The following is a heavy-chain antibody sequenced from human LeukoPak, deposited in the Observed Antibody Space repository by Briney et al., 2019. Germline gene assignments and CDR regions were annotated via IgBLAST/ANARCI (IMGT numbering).Heavy chain of an antibody. CDR1: GGSFSGYY. CDR2: INHSGST. V-gene: IGHV4-34*01. D-gene: IGHD2-2*01. CDR3: ARARGYCSSTTCSGRYYFDY. J-gene: IGHJ4*02. Sequence: TSETLSLTCAVYGGSFSGYYWSWIRQPPGKGLEWIGEINHSGSTNYNPSLKSRVTISVDTSKNQLSLKLSSVTAADTAVYYCARARGYCSSTTCSGRYYFDYWGQGTLVTVSS.